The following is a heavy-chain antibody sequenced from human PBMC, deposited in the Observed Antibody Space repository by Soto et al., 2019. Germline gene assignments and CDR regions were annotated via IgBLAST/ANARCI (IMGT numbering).Heavy chain of an antibody. CDR3: ARGARTFGY. Sequence: ETLSLTCAVYGGSFSGYYWSWIRQPPGKGLEWIGEINHSGSTNYNPSLKSRVTISVDTSKNQFSLKLSSVTAADTAVYYCARGARTFGYWGQGTLVTVSS. V-gene: IGHV4-34*01. CDR1: GGSFSGYY. D-gene: IGHD1-1*01. J-gene: IGHJ4*02. CDR2: INHSGST.